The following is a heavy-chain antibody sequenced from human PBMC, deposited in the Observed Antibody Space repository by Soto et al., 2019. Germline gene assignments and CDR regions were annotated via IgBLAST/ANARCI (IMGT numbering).Heavy chain of an antibody. V-gene: IGHV3-53*01. D-gene: IGHD3-16*01. CDR1: GFPVSSHY. Sequence: LRLSCAASGFPVSSHYMSWVRQAPGKGLEWVAVVYAGGNTYYAESVKGRFTISRDSSKNTLSLQMNSLRAEDSAVYYCARTFAGDFHLGLWGQGTRVTVSS. CDR2: VYAGGNT. J-gene: IGHJ4*02. CDR3: ARTFAGDFHLGL.